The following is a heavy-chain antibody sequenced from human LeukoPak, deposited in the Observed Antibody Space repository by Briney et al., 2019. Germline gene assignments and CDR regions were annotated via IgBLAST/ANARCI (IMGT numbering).Heavy chain of an antibody. CDR1: GYSISSGYY. Sequence: SGTLSLTCTVSGYSISSGYYWGWIRQPPGKGLEWIGSIYHSGSTYYNPSLKSRVTISVDTSKNQFSLKLSSVTAADTAVYYCARRFRGSGSLFYQYNWFDPWGQGTLVTVSS. CDR2: IYHSGST. CDR3: ARRFRGSGSLFYQYNWFDP. J-gene: IGHJ5*02. D-gene: IGHD3-10*01. V-gene: IGHV4-38-2*02.